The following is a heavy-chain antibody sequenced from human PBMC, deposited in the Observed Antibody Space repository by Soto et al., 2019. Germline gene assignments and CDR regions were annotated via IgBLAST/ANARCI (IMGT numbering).Heavy chain of an antibody. V-gene: IGHV5-51*01. CDR3: ARCSGYDSFYYYYYMDV. J-gene: IGHJ6*03. Sequence: GESLKISCKGSGYSFTSYWIGWVRQMPGKGLEWMGVIYPGDSDTRYSPSFQGQVTIPADKSISTAYLQWSSLKASDTAMYYCARCSGYDSFYYYYYMDVWGKGTTVTVSS. D-gene: IGHD5-12*01. CDR1: GYSFTSYW. CDR2: IYPGDSDT.